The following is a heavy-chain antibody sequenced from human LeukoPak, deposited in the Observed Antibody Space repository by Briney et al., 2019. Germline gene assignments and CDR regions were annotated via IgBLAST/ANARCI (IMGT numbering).Heavy chain of an antibody. CDR1: GGSISTTTYY. Sequence: SETLSLTCIVSGGSISTTTYYWAWVRQPPGKGLEWIGEINHSGSTNYNPSLKSRVTISVDTSKNQFSLKLSSVTAADTAVYYCARLEAYGSGSYYFDYWGQGTLVTVSS. D-gene: IGHD3-10*01. V-gene: IGHV4-39*07. CDR2: INHSGST. CDR3: ARLEAYGSGSYYFDY. J-gene: IGHJ4*02.